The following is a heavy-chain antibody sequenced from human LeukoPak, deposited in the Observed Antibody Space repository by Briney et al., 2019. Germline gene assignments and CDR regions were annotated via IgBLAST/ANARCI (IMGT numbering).Heavy chain of an antibody. CDR1: GGSLTSFT. V-gene: IGHV1-69*13. CDR2: IIPVFGTA. D-gene: IGHD3-10*01. Sequence: GASVKVSCKASGGSLTSFTLSWVRQAPGQGLEWLGGIIPVFGTANYAQRFQGRVTLSADESADTAYMELSSLRSEDTAVYYCAITMVRGNGMDVWGQGTTVTVSS. J-gene: IGHJ6*02. CDR3: AITMVRGNGMDV.